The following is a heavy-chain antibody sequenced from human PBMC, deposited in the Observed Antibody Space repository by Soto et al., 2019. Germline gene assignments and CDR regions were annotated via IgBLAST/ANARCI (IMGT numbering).Heavy chain of an antibody. J-gene: IGHJ5*02. CDR1: GFIFSNYY. V-gene: IGHV3-11*01. CDR3: ATLSTQFDR. CDR2: ISSRDLSI. Sequence: PGGSLRLSCTASGFIFSNYYMSWIRQAPGKGLEWVSSISSRDLSIYYADSVKGRFTISRDNAKNSLYLQMDSLRVEDTAVYYCATLSTQFDRWGQGNLVTVSS. D-gene: IGHD1-1*01.